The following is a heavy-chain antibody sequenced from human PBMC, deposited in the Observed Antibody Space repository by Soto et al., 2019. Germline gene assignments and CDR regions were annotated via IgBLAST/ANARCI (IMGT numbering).Heavy chain of an antibody. Sequence: QVQLVQSGAEVKKPGSSVKVSCKAPGGTFSSYAISWVRQAPGQGLEWMGGIIPIFGTANYAQKFQGRVTSTADDSTSTGYMELSSLRSEDTAVYYCARSQGGSSSLDIYYYYYYGMDVWGQGTTVTVSS. J-gene: IGHJ6*02. D-gene: IGHD2-15*01. CDR3: ARSQGGSSSLDIYYYYYYGMDV. CDR2: IIPIFGTA. V-gene: IGHV1-69*01. CDR1: GGTFSSYA.